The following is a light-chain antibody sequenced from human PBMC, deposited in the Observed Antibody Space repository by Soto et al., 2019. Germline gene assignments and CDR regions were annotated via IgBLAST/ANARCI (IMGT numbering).Light chain of an antibody. CDR2: GAS. CDR1: QSVSSN. CDR3: QQLRSYPST. V-gene: IGKV3-15*01. J-gene: IGKJ4*01. Sequence: EIVMTHSPATLSVSPGEIATLSCRASQSVSSNLAWYQQKPGQAPRLLIYGASTRATGIPARFSGSGSGTDFTLTISGLQPEDFAAYYCQQLRSYPSTFGGGTKVDIK.